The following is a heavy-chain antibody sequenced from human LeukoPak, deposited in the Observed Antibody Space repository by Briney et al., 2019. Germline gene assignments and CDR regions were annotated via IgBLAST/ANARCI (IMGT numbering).Heavy chain of an antibody. CDR3: ARDYRRGAIRGYFDY. D-gene: IGHD3-10*01. Sequence: PGGSLRLSCAASGFTFSDYYMSWIRQAPGKGLEWVSYISSSSSYTNYADSVKGRFTISRDNAKNSLYLQMNSLRAEDTAVYYCARDYRRGAIRGYFDYWGQGTLVTVSS. J-gene: IGHJ4*02. CDR1: GFTFSDYY. V-gene: IGHV3-11*06. CDR2: ISSSSSYT.